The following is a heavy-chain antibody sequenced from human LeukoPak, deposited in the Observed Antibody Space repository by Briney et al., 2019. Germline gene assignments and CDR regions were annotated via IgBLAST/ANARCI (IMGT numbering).Heavy chain of an antibody. D-gene: IGHD3-22*01. CDR3: ARSYYYDSSGYRIWRWADAFDI. J-gene: IGHJ3*02. CDR2: IFYSGST. V-gene: IGHV4-39*01. CDR1: GGSISSSSYY. Sequence: SETLSLTCTVSGGSISSSSYYWGLMRQPPGKGLEWIGSIFYSGSTYYNPSLKSRVTISVDTSKNQFSLKLSSVTAADTAVYYCARSYYYDSSGYRIWRWADAFDIWGQGTMVTVSS.